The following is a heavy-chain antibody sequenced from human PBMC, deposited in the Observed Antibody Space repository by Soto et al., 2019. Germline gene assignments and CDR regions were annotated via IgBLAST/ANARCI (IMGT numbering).Heavy chain of an antibody. CDR2: IYHRGRT. CDR3: ARKPSP. V-gene: IGHV4-30-2*01. CDR1: GGSIRSGGYS. Sequence: PSXTLSLTCAVSGGSIRSGGYSWSWIRQPPGKGXEWIAXIYHRGRTYYXXSLQSPVXXSVDRSKNQFSLKLSSLTAADTAVYYCARKPSPWGQGTLVTVSS. J-gene: IGHJ5*02.